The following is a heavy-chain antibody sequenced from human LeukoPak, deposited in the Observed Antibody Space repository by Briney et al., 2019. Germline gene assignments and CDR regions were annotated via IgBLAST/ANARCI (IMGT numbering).Heavy chain of an antibody. CDR1: GYSISSGYY. D-gene: IGHD7-27*01. CDR2: ISHSGNT. V-gene: IGHV4-38-2*02. CDR3: ARGFRGDNFDY. Sequence: SETLSLTCTVSGYSISSGYYWGWIRQSPGKGLEWIGSISHSGNTYYNPSLKSRVTISIDTSKNQFSLKLTSVTAADTAVYFCARGFRGDNFDYWGQGTLVTVSS. J-gene: IGHJ4*02.